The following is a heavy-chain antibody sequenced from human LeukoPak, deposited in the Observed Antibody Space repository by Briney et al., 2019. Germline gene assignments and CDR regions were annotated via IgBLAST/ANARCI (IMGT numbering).Heavy chain of an antibody. Sequence: GASVKVSCKASGYTFTGYHMHWVRQATGQGLEWMGRINPNSGDTNYAQKFQGGVTMTRDTSISTAYMELSRLRSDDTAVYYCARDYCSSTSCLFDYWGQGTLVTVSS. CDR1: GYTFTGYH. CDR3: ARDYCSSTSCLFDY. J-gene: IGHJ4*02. CDR2: INPNSGDT. D-gene: IGHD2-2*01. V-gene: IGHV1-2*06.